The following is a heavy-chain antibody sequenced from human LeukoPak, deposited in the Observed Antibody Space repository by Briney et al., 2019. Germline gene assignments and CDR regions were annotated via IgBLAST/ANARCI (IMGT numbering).Heavy chain of an antibody. CDR2: ISSGSTTI. CDR3: ARGRYCSSTGCYDAFDY. D-gene: IGHD2-2*01. V-gene: IGHV3-48*01. CDR1: GITFSSYG. Sequence: GGPLRLSCAASGITFSSYGLNWVRQATGKGLEWISYISSGSTTIYYADSVKGRFTISRDNAKNSLYLQMNSLRAEDTAVYYCARGRYCSSTGCYDAFDYWGQGTLVTVSS. J-gene: IGHJ4*02.